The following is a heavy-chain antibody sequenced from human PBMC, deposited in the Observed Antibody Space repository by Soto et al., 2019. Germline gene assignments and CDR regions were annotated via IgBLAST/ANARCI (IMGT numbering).Heavy chain of an antibody. CDR1: GGSISSGGYY. J-gene: IGHJ4*02. Sequence: QVQLQESGPGLVKPSQTLSLTCTVSGGSISSGGYYWSWIRQHPGKGLEWIGYIYYSGSTYYNPSLKSRVTISVDPSKNQYSLKLRSVTAADTAVYYCAREPASLYYYDSSGYYYFDYWGQGTLVTVSS. D-gene: IGHD3-22*01. V-gene: IGHV4-31*03. CDR2: IYYSGST. CDR3: AREPASLYYYDSSGYYYFDY.